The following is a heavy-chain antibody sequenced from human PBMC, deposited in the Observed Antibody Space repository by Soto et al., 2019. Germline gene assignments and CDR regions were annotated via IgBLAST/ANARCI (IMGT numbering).Heavy chain of an antibody. Sequence: SETLSLTCAVYGGSFSGYYWSWIRQPPVKGLEWIGEINHSGSTNYNPSLKSRVTISVDTSKNQFSLKLSSVTAADTAVYYCARGQGRLPGYYYMDVWGKGTTVT. CDR1: GGSFSGYY. D-gene: IGHD6-25*01. CDR3: ARGQGRLPGYYYMDV. J-gene: IGHJ6*03. V-gene: IGHV4-34*01. CDR2: INHSGST.